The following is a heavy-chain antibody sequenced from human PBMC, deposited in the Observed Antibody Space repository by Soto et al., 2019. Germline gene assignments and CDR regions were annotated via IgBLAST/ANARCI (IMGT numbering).Heavy chain of an antibody. J-gene: IGHJ3*01. CDR3: PCDVTYGGGDGQAEGG. V-gene: IGHV3-33*01. D-gene: IGHD2-21*01. CDR1: GFTFSSYG. Sequence: PGGSLRLSCAASGFTFSSYGMHWVRQAPGKGLEWVAVIWYDGSSKYYADSVKGRFTISRDNSKTTLYLKMSSLRAEDMAVFYCPCDVTYGGGDGQAEGGWGRGIMVSVS. CDR2: IWYDGSSK.